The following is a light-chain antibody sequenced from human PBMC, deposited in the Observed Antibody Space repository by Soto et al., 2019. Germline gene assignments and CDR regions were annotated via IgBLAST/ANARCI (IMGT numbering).Light chain of an antibody. CDR2: DAS. CDR3: QQRSNWPLT. J-gene: IGKJ4*01. V-gene: IGKV3-11*01. Sequence: EIVLTQSPATLSLSPGERATLSCRASQSVSSYLAWYQQKPGQSPRLLIYDASNRATCIPARFSGSGSGTDLTLTISSLEPEDLAVYYCQQRSNWPLTFGGGTKVEIK. CDR1: QSVSSY.